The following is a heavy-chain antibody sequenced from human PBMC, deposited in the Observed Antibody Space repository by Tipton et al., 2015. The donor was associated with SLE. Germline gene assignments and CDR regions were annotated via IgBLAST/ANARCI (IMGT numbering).Heavy chain of an antibody. CDR1: GGSISSGDYY. V-gene: IGHV4-30-4*01. CDR2: IYYSGST. Sequence: TLSLTCTVSGGSISSGDYYWSWIRQPPGKGLEWIGYIYYSGSTYYNPSLKSRVTISVDTSKNHFSLKLSSVTAAYTAVYYCASRGAAAAPGWYFDLWGRGTQVTVSS. J-gene: IGHJ2*01. D-gene: IGHD6-25*01. CDR3: ASRGAAAAPGWYFDL.